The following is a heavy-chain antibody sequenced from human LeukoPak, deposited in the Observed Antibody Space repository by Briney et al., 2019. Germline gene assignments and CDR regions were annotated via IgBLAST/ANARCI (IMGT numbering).Heavy chain of an antibody. V-gene: IGHV3-21*01. CDR1: GFTFSSYS. J-gene: IGHJ4*02. CDR3: ARGSGTFTQYYYDSSGSFDY. D-gene: IGHD3-22*01. Sequence: GGSLRLSCAASGFTFSSYSMNWVRQAPGKGLEWVSSISGSSSYIYYADSVKGRFTISRNNAKNSLYLQMNSLRAEDTAVYYCARGSGTFTQYYYDSSGSFDYWGQGTLVTVSS. CDR2: ISGSSSYI.